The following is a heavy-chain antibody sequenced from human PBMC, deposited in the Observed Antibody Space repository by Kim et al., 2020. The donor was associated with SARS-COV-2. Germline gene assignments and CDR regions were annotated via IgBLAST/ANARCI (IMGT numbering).Heavy chain of an antibody. J-gene: IGHJ4*02. V-gene: IGHV4-59*01. CDR1: GGSISSYY. CDR3: ARDSGPYSSGWYDY. Sequence: SETLSLTCTVSGGSISSYYWSWIRQPPGKGLEWIGYIYYSGSTNYNPSLKSRVTISVDTSKNQFSLKLSSVTAADTAVYYCARDSGPYSSGWYDYWGQGTLVTVSS. D-gene: IGHD6-19*01. CDR2: IYYSGST.